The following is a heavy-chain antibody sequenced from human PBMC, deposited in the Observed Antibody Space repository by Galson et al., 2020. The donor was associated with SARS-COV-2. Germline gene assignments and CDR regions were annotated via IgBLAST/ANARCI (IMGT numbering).Heavy chain of an antibody. D-gene: IGHD3-10*01. CDR1: GGSISSGDYY. CDR3: ARGGITMVLEL. Sequence: SETLSLTCTVSGGSISSGDYYWSWIRQPPGKGLEWIGYIYYSGSTYYNPSLKSRVNISVDTSQNQFSLKLSSVTAADTAVYYCARGGITMVLELWGQGTLVTVSS. CDR2: IYYSGST. J-gene: IGHJ4*02. V-gene: IGHV4-30-4*08.